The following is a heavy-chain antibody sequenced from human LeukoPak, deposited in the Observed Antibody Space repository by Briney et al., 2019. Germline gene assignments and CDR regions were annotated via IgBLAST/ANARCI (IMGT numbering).Heavy chain of an antibody. Sequence: GGSLRLSCAASGFSFSSNTMNWVRQAPGKRLEWVSLISSSSTYIYYADSLKGRFTISRDNAKNSLYLQMNSLRAEDTAVYYCAREGGTIYYYYGMDVWGQGTTVTVSS. V-gene: IGHV3-21*01. J-gene: IGHJ6*02. D-gene: IGHD3-16*01. CDR3: AREGGTIYYYYGMDV. CDR2: ISSSSTYI. CDR1: GFSFSSNT.